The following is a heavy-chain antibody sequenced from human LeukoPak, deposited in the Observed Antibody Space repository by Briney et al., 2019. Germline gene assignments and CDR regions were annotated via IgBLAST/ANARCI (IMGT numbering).Heavy chain of an antibody. V-gene: IGHV5-51*01. CDR2: IYPGDSDT. CDR3: ASPYETYYYDSSGYSVTDWYFDL. Sequence: GESLKISCKGSGYSFTSYWIGWVRQMPGKGLEWMGIIYPGDSDTRYSPSFQGQVTISADKSISTAYLQWSSLKASGTAMYYCASPYETYYYDSSGYSVTDWYFDLWGRGTLVTVSS. J-gene: IGHJ2*01. CDR1: GYSFTSYW. D-gene: IGHD3-22*01.